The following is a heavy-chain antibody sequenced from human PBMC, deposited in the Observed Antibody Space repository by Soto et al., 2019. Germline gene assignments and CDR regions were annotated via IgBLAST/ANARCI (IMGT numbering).Heavy chain of an antibody. Sequence: EVQLVESGGGLVQPGGSLKLSCAASGFTFSGSAMHWVRQASGKGLEWVGRIRSKANSYATAYAASVKGRFTISRDDSKNTAYLQMNSLKTEDTAVYYCTRGYSFGYGYYYYGMDVWGQGTTVTVSS. V-gene: IGHV3-73*02. J-gene: IGHJ6*02. CDR1: GFTFSGSA. CDR2: IRSKANSYAT. CDR3: TRGYSFGYGYYYYGMDV. D-gene: IGHD5-18*01.